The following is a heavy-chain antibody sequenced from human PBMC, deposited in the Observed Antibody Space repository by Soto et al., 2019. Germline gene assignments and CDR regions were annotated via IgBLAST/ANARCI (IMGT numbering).Heavy chain of an antibody. V-gene: IGHV3-48*01. CDR1: GFKFIDYS. CDR2: ISGPSTPI. J-gene: IGHJ4*02. D-gene: IGHD3-16*02. CDR3: ARPRRGVTIGGLIAT. Sequence: EVQLVESGGGLVQPGGSLRLSCVTSGFKFIDYSMNWVRQAPGKGLEWVSYISGPSTPIYYDDSLKGRITISRDNDTTSLSLHMNALRAEDTGIYYCARPRRGVTIGGLIATWGQGPLVTVS.